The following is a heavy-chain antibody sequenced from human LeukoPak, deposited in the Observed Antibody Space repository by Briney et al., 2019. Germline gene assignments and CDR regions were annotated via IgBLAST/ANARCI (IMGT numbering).Heavy chain of an antibody. CDR2: IYPGDSDT. V-gene: IGHV5-51*01. CDR1: GYSFTSYW. Sequence: GESLKISCKGSGYSFTSYWIGWVRQMPGKGLEWMGIIYPGDSDTRYSPSFQGQVTISADKSISTAYLQWSSLKASDTAMYYCARIDLGIAAAGPLGGWFDPWGQGTLVTVSS. J-gene: IGHJ5*02. D-gene: IGHD6-13*01. CDR3: ARIDLGIAAAGPLGGWFDP.